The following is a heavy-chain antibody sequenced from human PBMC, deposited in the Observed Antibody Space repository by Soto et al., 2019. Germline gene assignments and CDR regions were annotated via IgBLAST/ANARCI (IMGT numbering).Heavy chain of an antibody. CDR1: GHTFNSDD. V-gene: IGHV1-8*01. CDR2: MNPYSGNT. J-gene: IGHJ3*02. CDR3: ARVLAGVKATYKWNGPEI. D-gene: IGHD1-1*01. Sequence: ASVKVSCKAPGHTFNSDDISWVRQATGQGLEWMGWMNPYSGNTDYAQKFQGRVTMTRNTSISTAYMELSSLRSEDMAVYYCARVLAGVKATYKWNGPEIWGQGTMVTVSS.